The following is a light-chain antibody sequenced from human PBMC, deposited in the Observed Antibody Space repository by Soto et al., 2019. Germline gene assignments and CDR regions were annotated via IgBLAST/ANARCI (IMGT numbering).Light chain of an antibody. J-gene: IGLJ2*01. V-gene: IGLV2-14*01. Sequence: QSVLTQPASVSGSPGQSITISCTGTSSDIGYYNYVSWYQQYPGEAPKLMIYEVSNRPSGVSHRFSGSKSGNTASLTISGLQPEDEADYYCSSYTSSTTLVFGGGTKLTVL. CDR2: EVS. CDR1: SSDIGYYNY. CDR3: SSYTSSTTLV.